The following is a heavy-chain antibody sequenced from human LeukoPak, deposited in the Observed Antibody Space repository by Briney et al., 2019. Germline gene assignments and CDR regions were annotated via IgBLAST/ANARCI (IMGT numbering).Heavy chain of an antibody. D-gene: IGHD3-10*01. CDR3: VKDGITYAAGSYPDF. CDR1: GFTFSSYA. V-gene: IGHV3-23*01. J-gene: IGHJ4*02. Sequence: AGGSLRLSCAASGFTFSSYAMSWVRQAPGKGLEWVSAISGSGGSTYYADSVKGRFTISRDNSKNTLYLQMSSLRPEDTAVYYCVKDGITYAAGSYPDFWGQGTLVTVSS. CDR2: ISGSGGST.